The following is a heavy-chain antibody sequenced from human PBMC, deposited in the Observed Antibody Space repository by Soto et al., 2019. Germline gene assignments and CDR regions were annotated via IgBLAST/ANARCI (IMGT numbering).Heavy chain of an antibody. CDR2: INQDGSDR. CDR3: VCGGNFFVY. V-gene: IGHV3-7*01. J-gene: IGHJ4*02. D-gene: IGHD3-16*01. CDR1: GFTFSTYW. Sequence: EVQLVESGGGLVQPGGSLRLHCAASGFTFSTYWMTWVRQPPGKGLEWVASINQDGSDRYYVDSVRGRFTISRDNAKNSLYPQMNSLRAEDTAVYYCVCGGNFFVYWGQGTLVTVSP.